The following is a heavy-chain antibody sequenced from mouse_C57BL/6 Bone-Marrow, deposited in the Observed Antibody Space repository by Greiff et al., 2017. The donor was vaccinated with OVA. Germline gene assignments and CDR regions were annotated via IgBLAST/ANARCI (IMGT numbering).Heavy chain of an antibody. Sequence: EVKLQESGPGLVKPSQSLSLTCSVTGYSITSGYYWNWIRQFPGNKLEWMGYISYDGSNNYNPSLKNRISITRDTSKNQFFLKLNSVTTEDTATYYCAREFRRFFDYWGQGTTLTVSS. CDR3: AREFRRFFDY. CDR2: ISYDGSN. V-gene: IGHV3-6*01. J-gene: IGHJ2*01. CDR1: GYSITSGYY. D-gene: IGHD1-1*01.